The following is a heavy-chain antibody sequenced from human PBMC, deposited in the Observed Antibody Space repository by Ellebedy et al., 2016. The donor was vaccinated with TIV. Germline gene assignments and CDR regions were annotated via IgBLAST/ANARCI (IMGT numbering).Heavy chain of an antibody. CDR2: IKSDGSST. V-gene: IGHV3-74*01. D-gene: IGHD3-22*01. CDR3: ARGDRNIDY. Sequence: GESLKISXAASGFIFSSYWMHWVRQAPGKGLVWVSRIKSDGSSTSYADSVKGRFTISRDNAKNTLYLQMNSLRAEDTAVYYCARGDRNIDYWGQGTLVTVSS. J-gene: IGHJ4*02. CDR1: GFIFSSYW.